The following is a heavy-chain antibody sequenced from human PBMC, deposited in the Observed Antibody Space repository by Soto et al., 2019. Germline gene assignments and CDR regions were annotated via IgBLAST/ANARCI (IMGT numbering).Heavy chain of an antibody. J-gene: IGHJ3*02. CDR1: VFTFSSYA. D-gene: IGHD3-10*01. Sequence: GGSLRRSCAASVFTFSSYAMSWVRQAAGKGLEWVSAISGSGTSSYYADSVKGRFTISRDNSKNTLYLQMNSLRVEDTAVYYCAKDLKVKGSGSYYPHNFDAFYIWGQGTMVTVSS. CDR3: AKDLKVKGSGSYYPHNFDAFYI. CDR2: ISGSGTSS. V-gene: IGHV3-23*01.